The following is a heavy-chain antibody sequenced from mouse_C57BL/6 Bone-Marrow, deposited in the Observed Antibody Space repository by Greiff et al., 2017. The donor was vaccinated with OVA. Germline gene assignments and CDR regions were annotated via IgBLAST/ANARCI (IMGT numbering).Heavy chain of an antibody. Sequence: VQLMESGAELVRPGASVTLSCKASGYTFTDYEMHWVKQTPVHGLEWIGAIDPETGGTAYNQKFKGKAILTADKSSSTAYMELRSLTSVDSVVYYGTRGYSNYYAMDYWGQGTSVTVSS. CDR1: GYTFTDYE. J-gene: IGHJ4*01. CDR2: IDPETGGT. V-gene: IGHV1-15*01. D-gene: IGHD2-5*01. CDR3: TRGYSNYYAMDY.